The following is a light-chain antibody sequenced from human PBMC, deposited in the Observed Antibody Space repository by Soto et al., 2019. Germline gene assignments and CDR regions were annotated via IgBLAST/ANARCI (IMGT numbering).Light chain of an antibody. CDR1: SSDVGGYNY. Sequence: QSALTQPASVSGSPGQSITISCTGTSSDVGGYNYVSWYQQHPGKAPKLMIYDVSNRHSGVSNRFSGSKSGNTASLTTSGLQDEDEDDYYCSSYTSSSTRVFGGRTKVTVL. V-gene: IGLV2-14*01. CDR2: DVS. CDR3: SSYTSSSTRV. J-gene: IGLJ2*01.